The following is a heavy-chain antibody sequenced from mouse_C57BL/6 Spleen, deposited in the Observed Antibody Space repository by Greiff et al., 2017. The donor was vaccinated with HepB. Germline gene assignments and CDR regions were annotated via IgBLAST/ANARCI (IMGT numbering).Heavy chain of an antibody. CDR2: IYPGDGDT. J-gene: IGHJ1*03. CDR3: AREGEADWYFDV. Sequence: VQLQESGPELVKPGASVKISCKASGYAFSSSWMNWVKQRPGKGLEWSGRIYPGDGDTNYNGKFKGKATLTADKSSSTAYMQLSRLTSEDSAVYFCAREGEADWYFDVWGTGTTVTVSS. D-gene: IGHD3-2*02. V-gene: IGHV1-82*01. CDR1: GYAFSSSW.